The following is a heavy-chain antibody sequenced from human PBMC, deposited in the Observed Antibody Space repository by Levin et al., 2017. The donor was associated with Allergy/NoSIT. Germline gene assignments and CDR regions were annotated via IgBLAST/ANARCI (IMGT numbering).Heavy chain of an antibody. CDR2: TYYRSKWYN. CDR1: GDSVSSNSAA. CDR3: AREYSAGWYS. V-gene: IGHV6-1*01. D-gene: IGHD6-19*01. J-gene: IGHJ4*02. Sequence: SETLSLTCAISGDSVSSNSAAWNWIRQSPSRGLEWLGRTYYRSKWYNEYALFVRGRITINPDTSKNQFSLHLNSVPPEDTAVYYCAREYSAGWYSWGQGTLVTVSS.